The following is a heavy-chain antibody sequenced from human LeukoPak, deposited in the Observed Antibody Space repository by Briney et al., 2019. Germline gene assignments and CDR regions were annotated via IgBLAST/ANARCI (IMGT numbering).Heavy chain of an antibody. Sequence: SETLSLTCSVSGDSISSSYWTWIRQPAGKTLEWIGRIYASGNTNYNPSLKSRVTMSVDTSNNQFSLKLSSVTAADTAVYYCARAVVVPAAILYYYGMDVWGQGTTVTVSS. J-gene: IGHJ6*02. CDR2: IYASGNT. CDR1: GDSISSSY. D-gene: IGHD2-2*02. V-gene: IGHV4-4*07. CDR3: ARAVVVPAAILYYYGMDV.